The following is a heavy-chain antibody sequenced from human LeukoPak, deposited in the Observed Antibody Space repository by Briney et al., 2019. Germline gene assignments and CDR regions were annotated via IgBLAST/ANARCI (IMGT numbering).Heavy chain of an antibody. J-gene: IGHJ4*02. CDR2: IYPGDSDA. Sequence: GESLKISCNGSGYSFTSYWLGWVRQMPGKGLKWMGIIYPGDSDARYSPSFQGQVTISADKSISTAYLQWSSLKASDTAMYYCARRRDLYSGSYYPFDYWGQGTLVTVSS. CDR1: GYSFTSYW. D-gene: IGHD1-26*01. CDR3: ARRRDLYSGSYYPFDY. V-gene: IGHV5-51*01.